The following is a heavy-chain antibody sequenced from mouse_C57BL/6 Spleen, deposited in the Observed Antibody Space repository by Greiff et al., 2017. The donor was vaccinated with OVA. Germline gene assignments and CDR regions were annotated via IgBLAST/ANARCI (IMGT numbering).Heavy chain of an antibody. V-gene: IGHV5-4*01. CDR1: GFTFSSYA. CDR3: AREGDYPYCDY. D-gene: IGHD2-13*01. CDR2: ISAGGSYT. J-gene: IGHJ2*01. Sequence: EVQLVESGGGLVKPGGSLKLSCAASGFTFSSYAMSWVRQTPEKRLEWVATISAGGSYTYYPDNVKGRLTIFRDHAKNKLYLQMSHLKSENTTMYYCAREGDYPYCDYRGQGTTLTVSS.